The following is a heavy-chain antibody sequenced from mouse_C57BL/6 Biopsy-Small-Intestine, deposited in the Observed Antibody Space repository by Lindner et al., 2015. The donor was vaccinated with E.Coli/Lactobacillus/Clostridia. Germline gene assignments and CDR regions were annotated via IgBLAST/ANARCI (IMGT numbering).Heavy chain of an antibody. CDR3: ARATVRPDSFDI. V-gene: IGHV1-84*02. CDR2: LNSNSAYT. Sequence: SVKVSCKASGYTFTVYYIHWVRQVPGQGLEWMGRLNSNSAYTNYAQNFRGRVTMTRDTSISTAYMELSRLTSDDTALYYCARATVRPDSFDIWGQGTMVTVSS. J-gene: IGHJ1*01. CDR1: GYTFTVYY. D-gene: IGHD1-1*01.